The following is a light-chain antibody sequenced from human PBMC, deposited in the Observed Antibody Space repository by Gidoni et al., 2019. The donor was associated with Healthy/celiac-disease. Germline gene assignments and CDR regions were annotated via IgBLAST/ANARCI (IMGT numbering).Light chain of an antibody. J-gene: IGKJ4*01. Sequence: DIQMTQSPSSLSASVGDRVTITCRASQGISNYLAWYQQKPGKVPKLLIYAASTLQSGVPSRFSGSGSGTDFTLTISSLQPEDVATYYCQKYNIAPTFGGXTKVEIK. CDR1: QGISNY. CDR2: AAS. CDR3: QKYNIAPT. V-gene: IGKV1-27*01.